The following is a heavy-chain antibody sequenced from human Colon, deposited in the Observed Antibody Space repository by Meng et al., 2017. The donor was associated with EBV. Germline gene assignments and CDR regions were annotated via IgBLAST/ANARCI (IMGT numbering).Heavy chain of an antibody. CDR1: GASISSNNW. D-gene: IGHD5-24*01. CDR2: IYHGGNT. Sequence: QVPLQGSGPGLVEPSGTLSLTCAVSGASISSNNWWSWVRQPPGKGLEWIGEIYHGGNTNYNPSLKSRVTISVDRSNDQFSLSLSSVTAADTAVYYCARGNAYNAPSFDYWGQGTLVTVSS. J-gene: IGHJ4*02. CDR3: ARGNAYNAPSFDY. V-gene: IGHV4-4*02.